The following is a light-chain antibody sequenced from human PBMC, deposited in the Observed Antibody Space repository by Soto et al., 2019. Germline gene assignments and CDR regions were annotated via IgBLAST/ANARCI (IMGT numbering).Light chain of an antibody. CDR2: GAA. J-gene: IGKJ1*01. V-gene: IGKV3-15*01. Sequence: IVLTQSPGTLSLSPGERATLSCRASQSVSSRYLSWYQQKPGQAPRLLIYGAATRATGIPARFSGSGSGTEFTLTISSLQSEDLAVYFCQQYHNWPAFGQGTKVDIK. CDR1: QSVSSRY. CDR3: QQYHNWPA.